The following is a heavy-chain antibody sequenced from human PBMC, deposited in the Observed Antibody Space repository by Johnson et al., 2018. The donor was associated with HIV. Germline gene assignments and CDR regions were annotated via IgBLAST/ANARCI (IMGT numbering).Heavy chain of an antibody. CDR3: ASGEDDGC. D-gene: IGHD5-24*01. CDR1: GFTFSNYP. Sequence: QVQLVESGGGVVRPGRSLRLSCAASGFTFSNYPMHWVRQAPGKGLEWVAVISFDGSNKYYTDSVTGRFTISRDNSKNNLFLQMNSLRAEDTAVYFCASGEDDGCWGQGTMVTVSS. CDR2: ISFDGSNK. J-gene: IGHJ3*01. V-gene: IGHV3-30*14.